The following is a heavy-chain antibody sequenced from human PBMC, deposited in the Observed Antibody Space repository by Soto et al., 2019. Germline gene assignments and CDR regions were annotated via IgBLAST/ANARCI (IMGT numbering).Heavy chain of an antibody. V-gene: IGHV6-1*01. CDR1: GDSVSSNSAA. J-gene: IGHJ4*02. Sequence: PSHTLSLTCDLSGDSVSSNSAAWNWIRQSPSRGLEWLGRTYYRSKWYSDYAVSVKSRITINPDTSKNQFSLQLNSVTPEDTSVYYCKQAAGYISTSFFDSWAQGTLVTVSS. CDR2: TYYRSKWYS. D-gene: IGHD6-13*01. CDR3: KQAAGYISTSFFDS.